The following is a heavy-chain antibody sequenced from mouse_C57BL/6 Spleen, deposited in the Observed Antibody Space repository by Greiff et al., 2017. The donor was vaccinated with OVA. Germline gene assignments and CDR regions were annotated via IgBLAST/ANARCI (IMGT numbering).Heavy chain of an antibody. V-gene: IGHV1-53*01. J-gene: IGHJ1*03. D-gene: IGHD1-1*01. CDR3: AKADDYGSPWYFDV. CDR2: INPSNGGT. Sequence: QVQLQQPGTELVKPGASVKLSCKASGYTFTSYWMHWVKQRPGQGLEWIGTINPSNGGTNYTEKFKSKATLTVDKSSSTAYMQLSSLTSEDSAGEYCAKADDYGSPWYFDVWGTGTTVTVSS. CDR1: GYTFTSYW.